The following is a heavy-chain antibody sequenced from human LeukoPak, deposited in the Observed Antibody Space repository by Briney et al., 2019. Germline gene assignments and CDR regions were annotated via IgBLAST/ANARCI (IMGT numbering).Heavy chain of an antibody. CDR1: GFTFSSYS. V-gene: IGHV3-48*01. J-gene: IGHJ4*02. CDR2: ISSSSSTI. Sequence: PGGSLRLSCAASGFTFSSYSMNWVRQAPGKGLEWVPYISSSSSTIYCADSVKGRFTISRDNAKNSLYLQMNSLRAEDTAVYYCARSGYSSGWLPPTFDYWGQGTLVTVSS. CDR3: ARSGYSSGWLPPTFDY. D-gene: IGHD6-19*01.